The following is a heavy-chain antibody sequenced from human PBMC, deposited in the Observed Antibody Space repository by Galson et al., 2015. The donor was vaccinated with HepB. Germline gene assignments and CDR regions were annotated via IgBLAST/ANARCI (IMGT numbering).Heavy chain of an antibody. Sequence: SLRLSCAPSGFTFSNYPMHWVRQAPGKGLEWVAVISYDGINKYYADSAKGRFTISRDNSKTTLYLQMNSLRAEDTAVYYCAKNYVEYSRYYFDYWGQGTLVTVSS. J-gene: IGHJ4*02. CDR2: ISYDGINK. D-gene: IGHD2/OR15-2a*01. CDR1: GFTFSNYP. V-gene: IGHV3-30*04. CDR3: AKNYVEYSRYYFDY.